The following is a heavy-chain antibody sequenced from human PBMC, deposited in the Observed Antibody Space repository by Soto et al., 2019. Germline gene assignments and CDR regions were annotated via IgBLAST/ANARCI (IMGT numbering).Heavy chain of an antibody. CDR3: ARDLGPYFFRLSSGYGMDV. CDR2: IGYDGSNK. J-gene: IGHJ6*02. CDR1: GFTFSSYG. V-gene: IGHV3-33*01. D-gene: IGHD3-9*01. Sequence: QVQLVESGGGVVQPGRSLRLSCAASGFTFSSYGMHWVRQAPGKGLKWVAVIGYDGSNKYYADSVKGRFTISRDNSKNTLYLQMNILGAEETAVYYCARDLGPYFFRLSSGYGMDVWGQGTTVTVSS.